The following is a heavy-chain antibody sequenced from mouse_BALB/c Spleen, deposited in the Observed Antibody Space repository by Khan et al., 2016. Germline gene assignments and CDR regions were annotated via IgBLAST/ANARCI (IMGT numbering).Heavy chain of an antibody. V-gene: IGHV5-6-5*01. CDR1: VLPVSSYA. CDR3: ATMVYFFDY. J-gene: IGHJ2*01. D-gene: IGHD1-1*02. CDR2: ISSGGSS. Sequence: EVQLVESVGFSVAHGLQSHLYLVCCVLPVSSYAMSWVRQTPEKRLEWVASISSGGSSFYPDILMNRLTISRDHARNILYLQTSSLRSEDTAMYFCATMVYFFDYLGQGTTLTGSS.